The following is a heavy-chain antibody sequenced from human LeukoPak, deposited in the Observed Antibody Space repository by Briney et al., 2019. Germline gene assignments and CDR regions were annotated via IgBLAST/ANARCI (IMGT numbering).Heavy chain of an antibody. CDR3: ARGLIVGAAYYYYYMDV. V-gene: IGHV1-8*01. J-gene: IGHJ6*03. CDR1: GYTFTSYD. D-gene: IGHD1-26*01. CDR2: MNPNSGNT. Sequence: ASVKVSCKASGYTFTSYDINWVRQVTGQGLEWVGWMNPNSGNTGYAQKFQGRVTMTRNTSISTAYMELSSLRSEDTAVYYCARGLIVGAAYYYYYMDVWGKGTTVTVSS.